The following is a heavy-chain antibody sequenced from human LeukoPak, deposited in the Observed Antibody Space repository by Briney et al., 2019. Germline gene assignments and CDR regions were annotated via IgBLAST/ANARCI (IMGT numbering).Heavy chain of an antibody. CDR2: IWYDESNK. CDR3: ARDEACGSGSYSPSATFDY. CDR1: GFTFSSYA. J-gene: IGHJ4*02. D-gene: IGHD3-10*01. V-gene: IGHV3-33*08. Sequence: GGSLRLSCAASGFTFSSYAMHWVRQAPGKGLEWVAVIWYDESNKYYADSVKGRFTISRDNSKNTLYLQMNSLRAEDTAVYYCARDEACGSGSYSPSATFDYWGQGTLVTVSS.